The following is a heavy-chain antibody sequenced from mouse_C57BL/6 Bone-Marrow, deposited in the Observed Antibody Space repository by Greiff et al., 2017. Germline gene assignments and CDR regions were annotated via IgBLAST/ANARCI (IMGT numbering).Heavy chain of an antibody. J-gene: IGHJ4*01. CDR3: ARVPVNYYAMDY. V-gene: IGHV1-69*01. Sequence: QVQLQQPGAELVMPGASVKLSCKASGYTFTSYWMHWVKQRPGQGLEWIGEIDPSASYTNYNQKFKGKSTLTVDKSSSTAYMQLSSLTSEDSAVYYCARVPVNYYAMDYWGQGTSVTVSS. CDR1: GYTFTSYW. CDR2: IDPSASYT.